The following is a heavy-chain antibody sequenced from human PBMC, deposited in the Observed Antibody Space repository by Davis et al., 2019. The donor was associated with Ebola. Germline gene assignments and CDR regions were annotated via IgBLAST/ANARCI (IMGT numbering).Heavy chain of an antibody. J-gene: IGHJ4*02. Sequence: AASVKVSCKASGGTFSSYALSWVRQAPGQGLEWMGRIIPILGIANYAQKFQGRVTMTRDTSTSTVYMELSSLRSEDTAVYYCARGYYGSGSYRYWGQGTLVTVSS. CDR3: ARGYYGSGSYRY. CDR1: GGTFSSYA. CDR2: IIPILGIA. D-gene: IGHD3-10*01. V-gene: IGHV1-69*04.